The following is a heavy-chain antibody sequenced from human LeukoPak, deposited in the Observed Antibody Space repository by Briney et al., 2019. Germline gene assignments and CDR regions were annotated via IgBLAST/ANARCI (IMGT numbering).Heavy chain of an antibody. J-gene: IGHJ4*02. CDR1: GFTFSSYW. D-gene: IGHD2-15*01. Sequence: PGGSLRLSCAASGFTFSSYWMSWVRQAPGKGLEWVANIKQDGSEKYYVDSVKGRFTISRDNAKNSLYLQMNSLRAEDTALYYCAKDIRGGSFYSFDYWGQGTLVTVPS. V-gene: IGHV3-7*03. CDR2: IKQDGSEK. CDR3: AKDIRGGSFYSFDY.